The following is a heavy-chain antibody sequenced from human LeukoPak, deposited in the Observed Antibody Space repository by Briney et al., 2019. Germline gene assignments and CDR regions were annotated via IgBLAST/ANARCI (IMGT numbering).Heavy chain of an antibody. CDR3: AKGGYSSSWYGGNDAFDI. CDR1: GSTFSSYA. D-gene: IGHD6-13*01. V-gene: IGHV3-23*01. CDR2: ISGSGGST. Sequence: PGGSLRLSCAASGSTFSSYAMSWVRQAPGKGLEWVSAISGSGGSTYYADSVKGRFTISRDNSKNTLYLQMNSLRAEDTAVYYCAKGGYSSSWYGGNDAFDIWGQGTMVTVSS. J-gene: IGHJ3*02.